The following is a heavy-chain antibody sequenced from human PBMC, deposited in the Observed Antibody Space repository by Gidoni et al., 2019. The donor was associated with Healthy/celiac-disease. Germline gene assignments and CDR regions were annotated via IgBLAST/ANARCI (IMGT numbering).Heavy chain of an antibody. CDR3: RVYYDSSGYDDHFDY. Sequence: EVQLVESGRGLVQPGGSLRLSCAASGFTFSSYSMNCVRQAPGKGLEWVSYISSSSSTIYYADSVKGRFTISRDNAKNSLYLQMNSLRAEDTAVYYCRVYYDSSGYDDHFDYWGQGTLVTVSS. CDR1: GFTFSSYS. V-gene: IGHV3-48*01. D-gene: IGHD3-22*01. CDR2: ISSSSSTI. J-gene: IGHJ4*02.